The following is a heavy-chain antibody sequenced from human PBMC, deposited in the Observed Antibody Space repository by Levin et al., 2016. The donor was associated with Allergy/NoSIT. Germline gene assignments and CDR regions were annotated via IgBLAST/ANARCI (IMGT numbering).Heavy chain of an antibody. J-gene: IGHJ4*02. CDR2: ISYSGST. V-gene: IGHV4-59*08. CDR3: ARLPQQLVPL. CDR1: GGSISSYY. D-gene: IGHD6-13*01. Sequence: SETLSLTCTVSGGSISSYYWSWIRQPPGKGLEWIGFISYSGSTNYNPSLKSRATMSVDTSKNQFSLKLSSVTAADTAIYYCARLPQQLVPLWGQGTLVTVSS.